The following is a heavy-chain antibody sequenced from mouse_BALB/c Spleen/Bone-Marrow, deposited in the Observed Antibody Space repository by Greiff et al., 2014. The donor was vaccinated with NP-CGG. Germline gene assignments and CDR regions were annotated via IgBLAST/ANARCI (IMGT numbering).Heavy chain of an antibody. CDR3: ARSRDYGSSYYAMDY. V-gene: IGHV14-3*02. CDR2: IDPANGNT. Sequence: EVQVVESGAELVKPGASVKLSCTASGFNIKDTYMHWVKQRPEQGLEWIGRIDPANGNTKYDPKFQGKATITADTSSNTAYLQLSSLTSEDTAVYYCARSRDYGSSYYAMDYWGQGTSVTVPS. D-gene: IGHD1-1*01. CDR1: GFNIKDTY. J-gene: IGHJ4*01.